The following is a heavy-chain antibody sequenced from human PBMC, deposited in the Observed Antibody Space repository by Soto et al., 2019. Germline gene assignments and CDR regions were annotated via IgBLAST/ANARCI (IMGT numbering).Heavy chain of an antibody. J-gene: IGHJ4*02. CDR2: IYPGDSDT. D-gene: IGHD6-19*01. CDR3: ASPTSGVSSQFDY. V-gene: IGHV5-51*01. Sequence: PGESLKISCKGSGYSFTSYWIGWVRQIPGKGLEWMGIIYPGDSDTRYRPSFQGQVTISADKSISTAYLQWSSLKASDTAMYYCASPTSGVSSQFDYWGKGTLVTVSS. CDR1: GYSFTSYW.